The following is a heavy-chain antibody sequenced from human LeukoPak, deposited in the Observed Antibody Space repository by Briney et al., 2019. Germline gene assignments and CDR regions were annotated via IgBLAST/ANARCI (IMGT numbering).Heavy chain of an antibody. J-gene: IGHJ4*02. CDR3: ARDPYSYGYGLPGY. CDR1: GFTVSSNY. Sequence: PGGSLRLSYAASGFTVSSNYMSWVRQAPGKGLEWVSVIYSGGSTYYADSVKGRFTISRDNSKNTLYLQMNSLRAEDTAVYYCARDPYSYGYGLPGYWGQGTLVTVSS. V-gene: IGHV3-53*01. D-gene: IGHD5-18*01. CDR2: IYSGGST.